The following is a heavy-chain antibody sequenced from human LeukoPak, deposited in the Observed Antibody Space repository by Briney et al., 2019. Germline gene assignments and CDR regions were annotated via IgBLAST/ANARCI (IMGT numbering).Heavy chain of an antibody. CDR2: IYYSGRT. V-gene: IGHV4-59*08. Sequence: SETLSLTCTVSGGSISSYYWTWIRQPPGKGLEWIGFIYYSGRTNYSPSLKSRVTILVDTSKNQFSLRLSSVTAADTAVYYCARTGSYDTSGLDSWGQGTLVIVSS. D-gene: IGHD3-22*01. CDR1: GGSISSYY. J-gene: IGHJ4*02. CDR3: ARTGSYDTSGLDS.